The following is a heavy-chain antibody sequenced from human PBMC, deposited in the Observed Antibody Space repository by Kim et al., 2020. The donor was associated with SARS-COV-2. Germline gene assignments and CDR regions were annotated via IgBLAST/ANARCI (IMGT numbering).Heavy chain of an antibody. V-gene: IGHV3-30*18. CDR3: AKSGTTMVRLVYHYGMDV. D-gene: IGHD3-10*01. Sequence: GGSLRLSCAASGFTFTHYGMHWVRQAPGKGLEWVAIISYDGSNQYYADSLKGRFTISRDNSKNTLFLQMNSLRPEDTAVYYCAKSGTTMVRLVYHYGMDVWGQGTTVTVSS. J-gene: IGHJ6*02. CDR1: GFTFTHYG. CDR2: ISYDGSNQ.